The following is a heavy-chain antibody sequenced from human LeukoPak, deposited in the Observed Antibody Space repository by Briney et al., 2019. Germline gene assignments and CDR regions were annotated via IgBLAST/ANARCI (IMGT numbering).Heavy chain of an antibody. D-gene: IGHD1-26*01. V-gene: IGHV3-73*01. J-gene: IGHJ4*02. CDR2: IRSKANSYAT. CDR1: GFTFSGSA. Sequence: GGSLRLSCAASGFTFSGSAMHWVRQASGKGLEWVGRIRSKANSYATAYAASVKGRFTIPRDDSKNTAYLQMNSLKTEDTAVYYCTRPVGATEKWGQGTLVTVSS. CDR3: TRPVGATEK.